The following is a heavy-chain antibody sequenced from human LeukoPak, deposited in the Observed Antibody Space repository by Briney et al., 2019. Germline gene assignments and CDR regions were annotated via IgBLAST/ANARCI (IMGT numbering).Heavy chain of an antibody. D-gene: IGHD5-18*01. J-gene: IGHJ4*02. CDR2: INAGNGNT. CDR1: GYTFTSYA. V-gene: IGHV1-3*01. Sequence: RASVKVSCKASGYTFTSYAMHWVRQAPGQRLGWMGWINAGNGNTKYSQKFQGRVTITRDTSASTAYMELSSLRSEDTAVYYCARVVDVNSYGLFDYWGQGTLVTVSS. CDR3: ARVVDVNSYGLFDY.